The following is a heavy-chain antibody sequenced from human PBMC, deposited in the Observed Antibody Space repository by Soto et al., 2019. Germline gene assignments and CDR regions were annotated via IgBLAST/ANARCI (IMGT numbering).Heavy chain of an antibody. V-gene: IGHV3-74*01. Sequence: GGSLRLSCAASGFTFNQNWMHWVRQTPGKGLVWVSRINSDGSDTNYADSVKGRFTISRDNSKNTLYLQMNSLRTEDTAVYYCARALDFWSAYFDYWGQGSLVTVSS. CDR3: ARALDFWSAYFDY. CDR1: GFTFNQNW. CDR2: INSDGSDT. J-gene: IGHJ4*02. D-gene: IGHD3-3*01.